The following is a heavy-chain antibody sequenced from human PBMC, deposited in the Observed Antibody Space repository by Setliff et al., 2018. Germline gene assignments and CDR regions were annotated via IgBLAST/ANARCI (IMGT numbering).Heavy chain of an antibody. V-gene: IGHV4-39*01. CDR2: IYHGGKT. J-gene: IGHJ4*02. Sequence: SETLSLTCTVSGGSISSGVYYWGWIRQPPGKGLEWMGRIYHGGKTYYSTSLESRLTISVDTSKNQFSLKLRSVTAADTAVYYCARTGTYRYFDYWGQGTQVTVSS. D-gene: IGHD1-1*01. CDR1: GGSISSGVYY. CDR3: ARTGTYRYFDY.